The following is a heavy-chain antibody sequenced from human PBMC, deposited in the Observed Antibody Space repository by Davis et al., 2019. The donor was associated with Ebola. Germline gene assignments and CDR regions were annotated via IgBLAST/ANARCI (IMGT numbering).Heavy chain of an antibody. CDR3: TKKVFGHYPFDS. CDR2: IGTGGDNI. CDR1: GFTFSSFA. D-gene: IGHD3-10*01. Sequence: GESLKISCAASGFTFSSFAMAWVRQAPGKGLAWVSSIGTGGDNIDYVNSVKGRFTISRDNSKNTLFLQMNSLRGEDTAVYYCTKKVFGHYPFDSWGQGTLVTVSS. J-gene: IGHJ4*02. V-gene: IGHV3-23*01.